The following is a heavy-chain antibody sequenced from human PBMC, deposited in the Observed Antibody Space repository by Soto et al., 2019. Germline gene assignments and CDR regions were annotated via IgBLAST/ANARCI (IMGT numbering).Heavy chain of an antibody. CDR1: GFTFSRYW. CDR2: IKQDGSEK. J-gene: IGHJ4*02. D-gene: IGHD6-19*01. Sequence: GGSLRLSCAASGFTFSRYWMSWVRQAPGKGLEWVANIKQDGSEKYYVDSVKGRFTISRDNAKNSLYLQMNSLRAEDTAVYYCARAVAAYFDYWGQGTLVTVFS. CDR3: ARAVAAYFDY. V-gene: IGHV3-7*01.